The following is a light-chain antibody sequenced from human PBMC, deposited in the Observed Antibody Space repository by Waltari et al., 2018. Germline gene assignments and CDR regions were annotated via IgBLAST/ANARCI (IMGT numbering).Light chain of an antibody. CDR1: SSDVGGYNY. CDR3: SSYTSSSTLV. CDR2: EVS. J-gene: IGLJ1*01. Sequence: QSALTQPASVSGSPGQSITISCPGTSSDVGGYNYVSWYQQHPGKAPKRMIYEVSNRPSGVSNRFSGSKSGNTASLTISGLQAEDEADYYCSSYTSSSTLVFGTGTKVTVL. V-gene: IGLV2-14*01.